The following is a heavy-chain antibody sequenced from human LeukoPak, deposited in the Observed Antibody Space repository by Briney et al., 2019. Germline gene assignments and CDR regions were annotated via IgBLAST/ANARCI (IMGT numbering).Heavy chain of an antibody. CDR1: GFTFSSYG. Sequence: GGSLRFSCAASGFTFSSYGMHWVRQAPGKGLEWVAVISYDGSNKYYADSVKGRFTISRDNSKNTLYLQMNSLRAEDTAVYYCATQRYGLGDYWGQGTLVTVSS. CDR3: ATQRYGLGDY. CDR2: ISYDGSNK. V-gene: IGHV3-30*03. J-gene: IGHJ4*02. D-gene: IGHD3-10*01.